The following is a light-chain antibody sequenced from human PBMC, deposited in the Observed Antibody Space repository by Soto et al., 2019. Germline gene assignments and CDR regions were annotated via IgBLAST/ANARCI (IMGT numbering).Light chain of an antibody. CDR1: SSDVGGYNY. Sequence: QSALTQPASVSGSPGQSITISCTGTSSDVGGYNYVSWYQQHPGKAPKLMIYEVSNRPSGVSDRFSGSKSGNTASLTISGLQAEDEADYYCNSYTSSSTPLYVFGTGTKLTVL. CDR2: EVS. J-gene: IGLJ1*01. V-gene: IGLV2-14*01. CDR3: NSYTSSSTPLYV.